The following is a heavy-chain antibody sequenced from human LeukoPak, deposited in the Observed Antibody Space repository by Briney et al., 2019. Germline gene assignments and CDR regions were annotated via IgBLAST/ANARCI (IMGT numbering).Heavy chain of an antibody. J-gene: IGHJ4*02. D-gene: IGHD3-3*01. CDR1: GFTFSSYA. V-gene: IGHV3-30*04. CDR2: ISYDGSNK. CDR3: ARDGIFGRFLEWLLNYFDY. Sequence: PGRSLRLSCAASGFTFSSYAMHWVRQAPGKGLEWVAVISYDGSNKYYADSVKGRFTISRDNSKNTLYLQMNSLRAEDTAVYYCARDGIFGRFLEWLLNYFDYWGQGTLVTASS.